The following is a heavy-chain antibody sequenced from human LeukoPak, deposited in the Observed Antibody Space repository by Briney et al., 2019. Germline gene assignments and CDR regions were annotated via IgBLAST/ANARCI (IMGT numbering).Heavy chain of an antibody. J-gene: IGHJ5*02. CDR1: GFTLSSYA. D-gene: IGHD3-16*01. CDR3: ARDPSTLLPTDDS. V-gene: IGHV3-23*01. Sequence: PGGSLRLSCAASGFTLSSYAMSWVRQAPGKGLEWVSAISDSGNTYHADSVKGRFTISRDNSKNTLFLQMNSLKTEDTAIYYCARDPSTLLPTDDSWGRGTLVAVSS. CDR2: ISDSGNT.